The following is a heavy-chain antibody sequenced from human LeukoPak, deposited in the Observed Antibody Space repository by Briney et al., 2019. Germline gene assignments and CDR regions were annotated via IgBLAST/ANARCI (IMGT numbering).Heavy chain of an antibody. D-gene: IGHD2-15*01. Sequence: GGSLRLSCAASGFTFSSYKMNWVRQAPGKGLERASSISGSSSYIYYADSVKGRFTISRDNAKNSLYLQVNSLRAEDTAVYYCAREDCSGSSCYSIDYWGQGTLVTVSS. J-gene: IGHJ4*02. CDR2: ISGSSSYI. V-gene: IGHV3-21*01. CDR1: GFTFSSYK. CDR3: AREDCSGSSCYSIDY.